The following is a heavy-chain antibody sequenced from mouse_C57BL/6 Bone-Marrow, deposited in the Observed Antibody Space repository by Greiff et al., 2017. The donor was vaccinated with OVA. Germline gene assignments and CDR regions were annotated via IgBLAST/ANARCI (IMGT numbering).Heavy chain of an antibody. V-gene: IGHV5-4*01. Sequence: EVKLMESGGGLVKPGGSLKLSCAASGFTFSSYAMSWVRQTPEKRLEWVATISDGGSYTYYPDNVKGRFTISRDNAKNNLYLQMSHLKSEDTAMYYCARDALTCFDYWGQGTTLTVSS. CDR1: GFTFSSYA. CDR3: ARDALTCFDY. J-gene: IGHJ2*01. D-gene: IGHD2-13*01. CDR2: ISDGGSYT.